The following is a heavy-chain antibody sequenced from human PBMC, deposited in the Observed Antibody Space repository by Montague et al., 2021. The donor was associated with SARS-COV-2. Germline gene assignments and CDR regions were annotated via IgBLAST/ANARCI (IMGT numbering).Heavy chain of an antibody. Sequence: CAISGDSVAGKGGWWSWIRQSPSRGVKRLGRTYYRSKWYNDYSVSVKSRVTINPDTSKNQFSLQLNSVTPEDTAMYYCTYHSGSYVWFDPWGQGILVIVSS. D-gene: IGHD1-26*01. V-gene: IGHV6-1*01. CDR2: TYYRSKWYN. J-gene: IGHJ5*02. CDR1: GDSVAGKGGW. CDR3: TYHSGSYVWFDP.